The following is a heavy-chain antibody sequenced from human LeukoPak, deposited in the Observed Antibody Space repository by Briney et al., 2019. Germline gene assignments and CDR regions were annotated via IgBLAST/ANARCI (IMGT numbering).Heavy chain of an antibody. CDR2: IWYDGSNK. CDR1: GFTFSSYG. CDR3: AKDLNRNGSGSAPDY. V-gene: IGHV3-33*06. D-gene: IGHD3-10*01. Sequence: GSLRLSCAASGFTFSSYGMHWVRQAPGKGLEWVAVIWYDGSNKYYADSVKGRFTISRDNSKNTLYLQMNSLRAEDTAVYYCAKDLNRNGSGSAPDYWGQGTLVTVSS. J-gene: IGHJ4*02.